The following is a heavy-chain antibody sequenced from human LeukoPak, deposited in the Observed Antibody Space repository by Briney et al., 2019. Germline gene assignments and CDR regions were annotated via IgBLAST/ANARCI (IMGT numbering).Heavy chain of an antibody. Sequence: ASVKVSCKASGYTFTSYGISWVRQAPGQGLEWMGWISAYNGNTNYAQKLQGRVTMTTDTSTSTAYMELRGLRSDDTAVYYCARDLTRAVAGKATEDWGQGTLVTVSS. CDR2: ISAYNGNT. D-gene: IGHD6-19*01. CDR1: GYTFTSYG. V-gene: IGHV1-18*01. J-gene: IGHJ4*02. CDR3: ARDLTRAVAGKATED.